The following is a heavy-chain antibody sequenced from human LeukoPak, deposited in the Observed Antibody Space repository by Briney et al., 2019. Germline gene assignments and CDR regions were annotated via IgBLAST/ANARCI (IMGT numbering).Heavy chain of an antibody. Sequence: SETLSLTCTVSGASISTSYWYWIRQPPGKGLEWIGYIHYSGDINYNPSLKSRVTISAYTSKNQLSLKLSSVTAADTAVYYCARMVIATGGNWFDPWGQGTLVTVSS. D-gene: IGHD2-21*01. J-gene: IGHJ5*02. CDR3: ARMVIATGGNWFDP. CDR1: GASISTSY. CDR2: IHYSGDI. V-gene: IGHV4-59*01.